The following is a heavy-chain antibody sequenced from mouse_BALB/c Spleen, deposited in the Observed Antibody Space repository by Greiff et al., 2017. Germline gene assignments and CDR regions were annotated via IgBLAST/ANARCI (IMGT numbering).Heavy chain of an antibody. CDR3: TSLYYGNYEGMDY. CDR1: GFTFSNYW. J-gene: IGHJ4*01. CDR2: IRLKSNNYAT. D-gene: IGHD2-1*01. Sequence: EVKLVESGGGLVQPGGSMKLSCVASGFTFSNYWMNWVRQSPEKGLEWVAEIRLKSNNYATHYAESVKGRFTISRDDSKSSVYLQMNNLRAEDTGIYYCTSLYYGNYEGMDYWGQGTSVTVSS. V-gene: IGHV6-6*02.